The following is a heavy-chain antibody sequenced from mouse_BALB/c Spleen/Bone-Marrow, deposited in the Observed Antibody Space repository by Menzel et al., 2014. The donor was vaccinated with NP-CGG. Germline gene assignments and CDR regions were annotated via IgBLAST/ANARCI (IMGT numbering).Heavy chain of an antibody. CDR1: GSTFPDTN. CDR2: IYPSNGGT. CDR3: SSPYGNYGSWFAY. D-gene: IGHD2-1*01. Sequence: VQLQQPEPELVKPGASVKLSCKASGSTFPDTNMHWVKQSHGQGLEWIGCIYPSNGGTIYNQKFRSKATLTVDNSSSTAYMDLRSLTSEDSAVYCCSSPYGNYGSWFAYWGQGTLVTVSS. V-gene: IGHV1S29*02. J-gene: IGHJ3*01.